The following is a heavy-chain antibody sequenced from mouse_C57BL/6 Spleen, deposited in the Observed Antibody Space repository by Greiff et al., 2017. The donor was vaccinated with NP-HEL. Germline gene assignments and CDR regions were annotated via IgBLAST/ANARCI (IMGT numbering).Heavy chain of an antibody. V-gene: IGHV14-3*01. J-gene: IGHJ4*01. CDR1: GFNIKNTY. Sequence: EVMLVESVAELVRPGASVKLSCTASGFNIKNTYMHWVKQRPEQGLEWIGRIDPANGNTKYAPKFQGKATITADTSSNTAYLQLSSLTSEDTAIYYCARSLGLLGYAMDYWGQGTSVTVSS. D-gene: IGHD4-1*01. CDR3: ARSLGLLGYAMDY. CDR2: IDPANGNT.